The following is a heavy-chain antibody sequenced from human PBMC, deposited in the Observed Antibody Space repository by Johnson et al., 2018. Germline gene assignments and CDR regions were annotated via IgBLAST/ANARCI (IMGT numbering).Heavy chain of an antibody. D-gene: IGHD4-17*01. CDR1: GFTFSAYG. Sequence: QVQLVQSGGGVVQPGRSXRLSFAASGFTFSAYGMHWVRQAQGKGLEWVAVISYDGSNKYYADSVKGRFPSSRSNSKNTLYLQRNSRRAEETAVYKCAKGHYYGAYFYYLDFCGKGTTVPVS. CDR3: AKGHYYGAYFYYLDF. J-gene: IGHJ6*03. CDR2: ISYDGSNK. V-gene: IGHV3-30*18.